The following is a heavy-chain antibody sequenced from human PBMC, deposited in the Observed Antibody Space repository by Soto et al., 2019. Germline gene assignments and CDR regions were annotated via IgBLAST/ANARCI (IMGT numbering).Heavy chain of an antibody. CDR3: ARVLRFLEWLFPLAY. V-gene: IGHV3-30-3*01. Sequence: GESLKISCAASGFTFSSYAMHWVRQAPGKGLEWVAVISYDGSNKYYADSVKGRFTISRDNSKNTLYLQMNSLRAEDTAVYYCARVLRFLEWLFPLAYWGQGTLVTVSS. D-gene: IGHD3-3*01. CDR1: GFTFSSYA. J-gene: IGHJ4*02. CDR2: ISYDGSNK.